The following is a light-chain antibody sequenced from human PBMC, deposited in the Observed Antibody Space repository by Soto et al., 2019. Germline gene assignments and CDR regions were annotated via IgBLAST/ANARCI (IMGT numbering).Light chain of an antibody. Sequence: DIQMTQSPSTLSASVGDRVTITCRASQSISSWLAWYQQKPGKAPKLLIYKASSLESGVPSRFSGSGAATEFTLTISRLQPDDFATYYGQQYNSYPWTFGQGTKVEIK. CDR2: KAS. CDR3: QQYNSYPWT. V-gene: IGKV1-5*03. CDR1: QSISSW. J-gene: IGKJ1*01.